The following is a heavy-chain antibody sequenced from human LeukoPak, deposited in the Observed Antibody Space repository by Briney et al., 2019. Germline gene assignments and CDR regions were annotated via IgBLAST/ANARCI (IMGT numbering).Heavy chain of an antibody. CDR1: GYTFTGYY. J-gene: IGHJ5*01. CDR3: ARYCSSTSCSIYNWFDP. Sequence: ASVKVSCKASGYTFTGYYMHWVRQAPGQGLEWMGWINPNGGGTNYAQKFQGRVTMTRDTSISTAYMELSRLRSDDTAVYYCARYCSSTSCSIYNWFDPWGQGTLVTVSS. CDR2: INPNGGGT. V-gene: IGHV1-2*02. D-gene: IGHD2-2*01.